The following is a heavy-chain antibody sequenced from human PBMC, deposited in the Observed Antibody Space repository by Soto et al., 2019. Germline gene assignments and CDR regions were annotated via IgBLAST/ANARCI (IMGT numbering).Heavy chain of an antibody. CDR1: GGSISSYY. J-gene: IGHJ4*02. CDR2: IYYSGST. CDR3: ARLRYSSSSLGFDY. Sequence: ETLSLTCTVSGGSISSYYWSWIRQPPGKGLEWIGYIYYSGSTNYNPSLKSRVTISVDTSKNQFSLKLSSVTAADTAVYYCARLRYSSSSLGFDYWGQGTLVTVSS. V-gene: IGHV4-59*08. D-gene: IGHD6-6*01.